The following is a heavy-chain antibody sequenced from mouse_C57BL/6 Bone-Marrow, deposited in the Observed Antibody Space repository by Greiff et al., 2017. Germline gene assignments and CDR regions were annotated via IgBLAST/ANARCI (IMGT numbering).Heavy chain of an antibody. CDR1: GFTFSSYG. V-gene: IGHV5-6*01. CDR3: ARYDYAGAWFAY. D-gene: IGHD2-4*01. CDR2: ISSGGSYT. J-gene: IGHJ3*01. Sequence: EVKLMESGGDLVKPGGSLKLSCAASGFTFSSYGMSWVRQTPDKRLEWVATISSGGSYTYYPDSVKGRFTISRDNAKNTLYLQMSSLKSEDTAMYYCARYDYAGAWFAYWGQGTLVTVSA.